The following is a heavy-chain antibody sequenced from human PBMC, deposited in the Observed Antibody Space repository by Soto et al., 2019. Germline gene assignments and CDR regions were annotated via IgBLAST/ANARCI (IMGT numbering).Heavy chain of an antibody. CDR1: GGSISSEGYY. CDR3: ARLGYCSSTSCPRSAYYFDY. V-gene: IGHV4-31*03. Sequence: QVPLQESGPGLVKPSQTLSLTCTVSGGSISSEGYYWSWFRQLPGKGLEWIGDIYYSGTTYHNPSLRSRLTISGDASKNQFSLKLSSVTAADTALYYCARLGYCSSTSCPRSAYYFDYWGQGTLVTVSS. D-gene: IGHD2-2*01. J-gene: IGHJ4*02. CDR2: IYYSGTT.